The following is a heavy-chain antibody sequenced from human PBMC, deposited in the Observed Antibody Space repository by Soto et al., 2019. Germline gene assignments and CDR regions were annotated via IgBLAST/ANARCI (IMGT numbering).Heavy chain of an antibody. J-gene: IGHJ5*02. CDR1: GGSSSENY. D-gene: IGHD2-2*01. Sequence: PSETLSLTCAVHGGSSSENYWSWIRQPPGKGLEWIGEISHSGNTKYSPSLKSRVTISIDTSKNQISLKLSSVTAAETAVYYCAKHCRSTSGYFTFDPWGPGTLVNVSS. V-gene: IGHV4-34*01. CDR2: ISHSGNT. CDR3: AKHCRSTSGYFTFDP.